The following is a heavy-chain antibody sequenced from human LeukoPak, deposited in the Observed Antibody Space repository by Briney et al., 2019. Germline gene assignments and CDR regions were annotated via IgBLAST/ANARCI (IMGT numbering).Heavy chain of an antibody. CDR1: GFTFSSYA. D-gene: IGHD2-2*01. CDR2: ISDTGGSGST. CDR3: AKPRCSSASCSLGYFDY. Sequence: GASLRLSCAVSGFTFSSYAMSWVRQAPGKGVEWVSAISDTGGSGSTYYADSVKGRFTISRDNSKNTLYLQMNSLRAEDTAVYYCAKPRCSSASCSLGYFDYWGQGALVTVSS. V-gene: IGHV3-23*01. J-gene: IGHJ4*02.